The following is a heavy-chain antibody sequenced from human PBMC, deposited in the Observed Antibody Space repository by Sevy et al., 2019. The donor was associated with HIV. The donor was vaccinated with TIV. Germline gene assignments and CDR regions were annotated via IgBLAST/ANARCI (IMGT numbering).Heavy chain of an antibody. J-gene: IGHJ4*02. CDR1: GFSFSKYW. CDR2: IKEDGSQK. CDR3: AGDPDILSGYPSHYFDY. V-gene: IGHV3-7*01. Sequence: GGSLRLSCAASGFSFSKYWMSWVRQAPGKGLEWVATIKEDGSQKNYLESVKGRFTISRDNAKNLLYLQMNNLRADDTAVYYCAGDPDILSGYPSHYFDYWGQGTLVTVSS. D-gene: IGHD3-9*01.